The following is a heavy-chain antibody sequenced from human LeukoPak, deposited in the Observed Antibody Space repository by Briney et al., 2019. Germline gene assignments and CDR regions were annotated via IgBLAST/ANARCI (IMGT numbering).Heavy chain of an antibody. D-gene: IGHD2-21*02. CDR2: IYTSGST. CDR3: AGSNAYCGGDCYFPLSARYYYYYMDV. V-gene: IGHV4-61*02. Sequence: SETLSLTCTVSGGSISSGSYYWSWIRQPAGKGLEWIGRIYTSGSTNYNPSLKSRVTISVDTSKNQFSLKLSSVTAADTAVYYCAGSNAYCGGDCYFPLSARYYYYYMDVWGKGTTVTISS. CDR1: GGSISSGSYY. J-gene: IGHJ6*03.